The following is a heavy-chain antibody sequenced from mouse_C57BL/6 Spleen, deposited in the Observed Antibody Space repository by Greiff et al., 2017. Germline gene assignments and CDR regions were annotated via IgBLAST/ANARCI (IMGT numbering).Heavy chain of an antibody. Sequence: VQLQQPGAELVKPGASVKLSCKASGYTFTSYWMLWVKQRPGRGLEWIGRIDPNSGGTKYNEKFKSKATLTVDKPASTAYMQLSSLTSEDSAVYYCARTAYYSNYVWYCYAMDYWGQGTSVTVSS. D-gene: IGHD2-5*01. V-gene: IGHV1-72*01. J-gene: IGHJ4*01. CDR1: GYTFTSYW. CDR2: IDPNSGGT. CDR3: ARTAYYSNYVWYCYAMDY.